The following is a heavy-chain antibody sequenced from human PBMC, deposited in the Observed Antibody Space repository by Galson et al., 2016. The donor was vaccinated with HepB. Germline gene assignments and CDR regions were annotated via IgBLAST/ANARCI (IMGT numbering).Heavy chain of an antibody. D-gene: IGHD3-10*01. CDR3: ARASRSYYNWFNP. V-gene: IGHV5-51*01. CDR2: IYPGDSDT. CDR1: GYNFATYW. J-gene: IGHJ5*02. Sequence: QSGAEVKKPGESLKISCSTSGYNFATYWIGWVRQVSGKGLEWTGVIYPGDSDTTYSPSCQGQVTTSADKSVNTTYLELTSLKASDTAIYYCARASRSYYNWFNPWGQGTLVTVSS.